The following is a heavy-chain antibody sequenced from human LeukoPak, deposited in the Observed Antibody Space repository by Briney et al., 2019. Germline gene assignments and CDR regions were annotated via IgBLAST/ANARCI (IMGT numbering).Heavy chain of an antibody. CDR1: GGSFSGYY. D-gene: IGHD6-13*01. J-gene: IGHJ4*02. CDR2: INHSGST. V-gene: IGHV4-34*01. Sequence: SETLSLTCAVYGGSFSGYYWSWIRQPPGKGLEWIGEINHSGSTNYNPSLKSRVTISVDTSKNQFSLKLSSVTAADTAVYYCARRAPQLEQEGFDYWGQGTLVTVSS. CDR3: ARRAPQLEQEGFDY.